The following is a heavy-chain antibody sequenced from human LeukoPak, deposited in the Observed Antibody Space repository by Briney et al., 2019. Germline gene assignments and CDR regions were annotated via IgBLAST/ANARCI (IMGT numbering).Heavy chain of an antibody. J-gene: IGHJ4*02. CDR1: GFTFSSYW. Sequence: PGGSLRLSCAASGFTFSSYWMHWVRQAPGKGLVWVSRINSDGSRTNYADFVKGRFTISRDNAQNTLYLQMNSLRAEDTAVYYCVRIYGYSSGWYDYWGQGTLVTVSS. V-gene: IGHV3-74*01. D-gene: IGHD6-19*01. CDR2: INSDGSRT. CDR3: VRIYGYSSGWYDY.